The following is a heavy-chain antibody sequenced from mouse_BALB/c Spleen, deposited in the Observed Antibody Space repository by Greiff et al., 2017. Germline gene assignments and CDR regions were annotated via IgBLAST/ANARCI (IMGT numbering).Heavy chain of an antibody. V-gene: IGHV5-9-4*01. J-gene: IGHJ4*01. CDR3: AREEDAMDY. CDR2: ISSGGSYT. Sequence: DVHLVESGGGLVKPGGSLKLSCASSGFTFSSYAMSWVRQSPEKRLEWVADISSGGSYTYYPDTVTGRFTISRDNAKNTLYLEMSSLRSEDTAMYCCAREEDAMDYWGQGTSVTVSS. CDR1: GFTFSSYA.